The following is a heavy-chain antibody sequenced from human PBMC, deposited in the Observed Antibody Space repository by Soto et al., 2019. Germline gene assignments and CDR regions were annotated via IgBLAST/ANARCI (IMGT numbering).Heavy chain of an antibody. CDR1: GYIFKNYG. Sequence: WASVKVSCKTSGYIFKNYGISWVRQAPGQGLQWMGWISAYNGDTNYAQKFRDRFTMTTDTSTNTAYMELRSLTSDDTAVYYCARDYGNSWSEGALVDYWGPGALVTVSS. J-gene: IGHJ4*02. V-gene: IGHV1-18*01. CDR2: ISAYNGDT. CDR3: ARDYGNSWSEGALVDY. D-gene: IGHD6-13*01.